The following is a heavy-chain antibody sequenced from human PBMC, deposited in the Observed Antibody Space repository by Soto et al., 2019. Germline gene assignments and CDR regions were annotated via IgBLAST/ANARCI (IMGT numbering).Heavy chain of an antibody. Sequence: GGSLRLSCAVSGFRFRDYWMSWVRQAPGKGLEWVANIKQDESDKYYVDSVKGRFTISRDNAKNAMYLQMNSLRVEDTAVYYCAEYGYTMTCTNFNGYSWGQGTKVTVSS. V-gene: IGHV3-7*03. J-gene: IGHJ5*02. CDR1: GFRFRDYW. CDR2: IKQDESDK. CDR3: AEYGYTMTCTNFNGYS. D-gene: IGHD3-16*01.